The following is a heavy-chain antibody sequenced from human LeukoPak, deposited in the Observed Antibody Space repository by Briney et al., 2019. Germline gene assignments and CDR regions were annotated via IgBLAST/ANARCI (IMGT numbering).Heavy chain of an antibody. CDR2: INPNSGGT. Sequence: ASVKVSCKASAYTFTGYYMHWVRHAPGQGLVWMGWINPNSGGTNYAQMFQGRVTMTRDTSISTAYMELSRLRSDDTAVYYCARQSYYDFWSGYYYFDYWGQGTLVTVSS. V-gene: IGHV1-2*02. D-gene: IGHD3-3*01. J-gene: IGHJ4*02. CDR3: ARQSYYDFWSGYYYFDY. CDR1: AYTFTGYY.